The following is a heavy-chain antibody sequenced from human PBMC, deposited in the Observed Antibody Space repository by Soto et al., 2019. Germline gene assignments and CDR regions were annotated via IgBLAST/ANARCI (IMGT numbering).Heavy chain of an antibody. CDR1: GFTXSSYA. J-gene: IGHJ6*04. CDR2: ISYDGSNK. Sequence: PGWSLRLSCAASGFTXSSYAIHWVRKAPDKGLEWVAVISYDGSNKYYADSVKGRFTISRDNSKNKLYLQMNSLRAEDTAVYYCALVVDTAMVSGILDFYYGREVWGKGTTVTVSS. V-gene: IGHV3-30-3*01. D-gene: IGHD5-18*01. CDR3: ALVVDTAMVSGILDFYYGREV.